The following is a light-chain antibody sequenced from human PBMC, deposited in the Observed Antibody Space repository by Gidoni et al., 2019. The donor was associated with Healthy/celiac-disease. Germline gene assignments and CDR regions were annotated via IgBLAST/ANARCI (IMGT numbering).Light chain of an antibody. CDR1: QSVSSSY. CDR3: QQYGSSPKT. V-gene: IGKV3-20*01. J-gene: IGKJ1*01. Sequence: DIVLPHSPGTLSLSPGERATLSCRASQSVSSSYLAWYQQKPGQAPRLLIYGASSRATGIPDRFSGSGSGTDFTLTISRLEPEDFAVYYCQQYGSSPKTFXQXTKVEIK. CDR2: GAS.